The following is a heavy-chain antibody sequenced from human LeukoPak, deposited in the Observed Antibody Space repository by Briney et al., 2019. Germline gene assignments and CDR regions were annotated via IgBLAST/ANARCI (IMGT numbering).Heavy chain of an antibody. V-gene: IGHV4-34*01. D-gene: IGHD3-22*01. CDR1: GGSFTGYY. Sequence: SSETLSLTCAVSGGSFTGYYWSWIRQPPGKGLEWIGEINHSGSTNYNPSLKSRVTISVYTSKNQFSLKLSSVTAADTAVYYCATIYDSSGYYHYWGQGTLVTVSS. J-gene: IGHJ4*02. CDR2: INHSGST. CDR3: ATIYDSSGYYHY.